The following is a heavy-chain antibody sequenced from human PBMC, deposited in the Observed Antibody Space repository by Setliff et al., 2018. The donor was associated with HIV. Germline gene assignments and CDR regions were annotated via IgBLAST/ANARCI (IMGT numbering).Heavy chain of an antibody. CDR2: ISGSGGST. D-gene: IGHD4-17*01. Sequence: LRLSCAAPGFTFSSYAMSWVRQAPGKGLEWVSAISGSGGSTYYADSVKGRFTISRDNSKNTLYLQMNSLRAEDTAVYYCAKQGTTVSPWTLDYWGQGTLVTVSS. J-gene: IGHJ4*02. V-gene: IGHV3-23*01. CDR1: GFTFSSYA. CDR3: AKQGTTVSPWTLDY.